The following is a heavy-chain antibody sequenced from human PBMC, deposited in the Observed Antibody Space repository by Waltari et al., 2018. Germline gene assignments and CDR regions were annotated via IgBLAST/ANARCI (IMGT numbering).Heavy chain of an antibody. CDR2: INAGNGNT. Sequence: QVQLVQSGAEVKKPGASVKVSCKASGYTFTSYAMHWVRQAPGQRLEWMGWINAGNGNTKDSQKFQGRVTITRDTSASTAYMELSSLRSEDTAVYYCARDSTVTTLLFGYFDLWGRGTLVTVSS. D-gene: IGHD4-17*01. CDR1: GYTFTSYA. J-gene: IGHJ2*01. CDR3: ARDSTVTTLLFGYFDL. V-gene: IGHV1-3*01.